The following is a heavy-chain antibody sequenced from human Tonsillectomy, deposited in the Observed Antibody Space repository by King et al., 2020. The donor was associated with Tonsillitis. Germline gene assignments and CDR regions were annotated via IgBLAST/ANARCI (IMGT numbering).Heavy chain of an antibody. V-gene: IGHV3-30-3*01. D-gene: IGHD2-8*01. CDR3: ARGSNEVDSYYYYGMDV. CDR2: ITFDGSNK. CDR1: GFTFSSYA. J-gene: IGHJ6*02. Sequence: VQLVESGGGVVPPGRFLRLSCAASGFTFSSYAMHWVRQAPGKGLGWVSCITFDGSNKYYDDPVKGRFTISRDNSKNTLYLQMNSLRAEDTAVYYCARGSNEVDSYYYYGMDVWGQGTTVTVSS.